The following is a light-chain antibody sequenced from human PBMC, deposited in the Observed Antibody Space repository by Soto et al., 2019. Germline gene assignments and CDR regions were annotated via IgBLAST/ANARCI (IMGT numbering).Light chain of an antibody. Sequence: QSALTQPRSVSGSPGQSVTISCTGTSRDVGTYNYVSWYQHHPGKAPRVILYDVTRRPSGVPDRFSGSKSGDTASLTISGLQAEDEADYFCSSYAGYYILVFGGGTKLTVL. CDR2: DVT. V-gene: IGLV2-11*01. CDR3: SSYAGYYILV. CDR1: SRDVGTYNY. J-gene: IGLJ3*02.